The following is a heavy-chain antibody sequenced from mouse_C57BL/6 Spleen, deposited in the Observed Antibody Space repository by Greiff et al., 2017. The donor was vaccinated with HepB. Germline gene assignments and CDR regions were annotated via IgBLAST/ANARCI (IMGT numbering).Heavy chain of an antibody. D-gene: IGHD2-1*01. CDR3: TRGNWYFDY. CDR2: IDPETGGT. CDR1: GYTFTDYE. Sequence: VKLMESGAELVRPGASVTLSCKASGYTFTDYEMHWVKQTPVHGLEWIGAIDPETGGTAYNQKFKGKAILTADKSSSTAYMELRSLTSEDSAVYYCTRGNWYFDYWGQGTTLTVSS. J-gene: IGHJ2*01. V-gene: IGHV1-15*01.